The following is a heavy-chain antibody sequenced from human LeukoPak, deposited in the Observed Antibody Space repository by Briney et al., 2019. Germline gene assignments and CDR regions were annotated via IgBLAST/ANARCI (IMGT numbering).Heavy chain of an antibody. CDR3: ARSSSGWAAYFDY. J-gene: IGHJ4*02. CDR2: ISSSGSTI. CDR1: GFTFSDYY. V-gene: IGHV3-11*01. Sequence: GRSLRLSCAASGFTFSDYYMSWIRQAPGKGLEWISYISSSGSTIFYADSVKGRFTISRDNAKNSLYLQMNSLRAEDTAVYYCARSSSGWAAYFDYWGQGTLVTVSS. D-gene: IGHD6-19*01.